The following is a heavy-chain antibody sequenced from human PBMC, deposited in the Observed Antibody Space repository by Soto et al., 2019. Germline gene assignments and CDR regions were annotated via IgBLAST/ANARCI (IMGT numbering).Heavy chain of an antibody. J-gene: IGHJ6*04. CDR3: VKISPPHYYIMDV. V-gene: IGHV3-53*04. D-gene: IGHD3-10*01. Sequence: PGGSLRLSCAASGLTVSSSYMSWVRQAPEKGLEWVSVIYTGGTTYYADSVKGRFTISRQNSMNTLALPMKSLRTEDTAVYYCVKISPPHYYIMDVWGKGTTVTASS. CDR2: IYTGGTT. CDR1: GLTVSSSY.